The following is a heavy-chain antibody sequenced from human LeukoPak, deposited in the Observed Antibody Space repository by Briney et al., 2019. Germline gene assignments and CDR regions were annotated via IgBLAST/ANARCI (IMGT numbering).Heavy chain of an antibody. CDR2: IKRETDGGTI. CDR3: TPDRYYDNSELQFQH. D-gene: IGHD3-22*01. V-gene: IGHV3-15*01. J-gene: IGHJ1*01. Sequence: GGSLRLSCEASGFTLNNAWMSWVRQAPGKGLEWLGRIKRETDGGTIDYDAPVKGRFTISRDDSRNTLDLHMDSLKIEATAEYYCTPDRYYDNSELQFQHWGQGTLVTVSS. CDR1: GFTLNNAW.